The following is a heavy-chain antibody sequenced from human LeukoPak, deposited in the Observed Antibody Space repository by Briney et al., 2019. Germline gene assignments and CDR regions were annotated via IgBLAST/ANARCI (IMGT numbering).Heavy chain of an antibody. V-gene: IGHV4-59*01. D-gene: IGHD3-10*01. CDR2: IYYSGST. Sequence: SETLSLVCTVSDGSISNYYWSWIRQPPGKGLEWIGYIYYSGSTDYNPSLKSRVTMSVDRSKNQFSLKLTAVTAADTAVYYCAGRWGTVVRGVIDYWGQGTLVTASS. CDR3: AGRWGTVVRGVIDY. J-gene: IGHJ4*02. CDR1: DGSISNYY.